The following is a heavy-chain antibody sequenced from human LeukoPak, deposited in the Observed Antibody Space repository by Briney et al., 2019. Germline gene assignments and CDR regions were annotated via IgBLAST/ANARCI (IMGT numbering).Heavy chain of an antibody. Sequence: SETLSLTCTVSGGAITSGGYSWNWIRQPPGKGLEWIGCIYDRGPAYYNPSLKSRFTISVDRPKNQFFLNVTSLAAADTAVYYCARSRQASGLFNSWGQGTLVVVSS. D-gene: IGHD3-10*01. CDR1: GGAITSGGYS. CDR2: IYDRGPA. V-gene: IGHV4-30-2*01. J-gene: IGHJ5*01. CDR3: ARSRQASGLFNS.